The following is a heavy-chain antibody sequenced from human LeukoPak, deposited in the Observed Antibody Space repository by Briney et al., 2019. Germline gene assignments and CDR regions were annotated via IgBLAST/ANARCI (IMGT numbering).Heavy chain of an antibody. V-gene: IGHV3-30*02. J-gene: IGHJ6*03. Sequence: GGSLRLSCAASGFTFSRHGMHWVRQAPGKGLEWVAFIRYDGSDKYYADSVKGRFTISRDNSKNTLYLQMNSLRPEDTAVYYCAKGFYYCSDGCPQYYYYMDVWGKGTTVIVS. D-gene: IGHD2-15*01. CDR2: IRYDGSDK. CDR3: AKGFYYCSDGCPQYYYYMDV. CDR1: GFTFSRHG.